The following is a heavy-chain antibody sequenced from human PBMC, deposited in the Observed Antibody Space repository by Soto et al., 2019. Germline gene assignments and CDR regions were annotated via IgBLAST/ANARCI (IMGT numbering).Heavy chain of an antibody. CDR1: GYSFTSYW. CDR2: IDPSDSYT. Sequence: EVQLVQSGAEVKKPGESLRISCKGSGYSFTSYWISWVRQMPGKGLEWMGRIDPSDSYTNYSPSFQGHVTISADKSISTAYLQWSSLKASDTAMYYCARLLSGYQLLDYYYGMDVWGQGTTVTVSS. J-gene: IGHJ6*02. V-gene: IGHV5-10-1*03. CDR3: ARLLSGYQLLDYYYGMDV. D-gene: IGHD2-2*01.